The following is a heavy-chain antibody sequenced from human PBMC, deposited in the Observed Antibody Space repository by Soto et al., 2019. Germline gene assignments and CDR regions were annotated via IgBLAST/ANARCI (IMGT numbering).Heavy chain of an antibody. D-gene: IGHD1-1*01. CDR1: GGSISSYY. CDR3: ARHALGTTGTDAYYYYYYMDV. V-gene: IGHV4-59*08. CDR2: IYYSGST. Sequence: SETLSLTCTVSGGSISSYYWSWIRQPPGKGLEWIGYIYYSGSTNYNPSLKSRVTISVDTSKNQFSLKLSSVTAADTAVYYCARHALGTTGTDAYYYYYYMDVWGKGTTVTVSS. J-gene: IGHJ6*03.